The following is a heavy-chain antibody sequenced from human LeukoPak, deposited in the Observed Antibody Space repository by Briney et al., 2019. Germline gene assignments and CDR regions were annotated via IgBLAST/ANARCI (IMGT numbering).Heavy chain of an antibody. J-gene: IGHJ4*02. D-gene: IGHD6-13*01. CDR3: ARDPSNTSGWSPYFDY. CDR1: GYTYTNHG. Sequence: ASVKVSCKASGYTYTNHGITWVRQPPGQGLEWMGWISAYNRDTKYAQNFQGRVTLITESSTNTAYMELRSLKSDDTAVYYCARDPSNTSGWSPYFDYWGQGTLVTVSA. V-gene: IGHV1-18*04. CDR2: ISAYNRDT.